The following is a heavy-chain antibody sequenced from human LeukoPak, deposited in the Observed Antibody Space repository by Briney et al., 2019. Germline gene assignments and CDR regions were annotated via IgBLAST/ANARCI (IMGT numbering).Heavy chain of an antibody. D-gene: IGHD3-10*01. Sequence: PGRSLRLSCAASGFTFRSYGMHWVRQAPGQGLEWVALIWYDGSNKYYADSVKGRFTISRDNKNTLYLQMNSLRAEDTAVYYCARGYGSGSSSFDYWGQGTLVTVSS. CDR1: GFTFRSYG. CDR3: ARGYGSGSSSFDY. CDR2: IWYDGSNK. J-gene: IGHJ4*02. V-gene: IGHV3-33*01.